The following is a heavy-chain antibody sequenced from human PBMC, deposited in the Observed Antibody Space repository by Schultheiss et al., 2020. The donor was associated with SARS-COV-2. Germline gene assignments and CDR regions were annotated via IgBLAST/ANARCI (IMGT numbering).Heavy chain of an antibody. D-gene: IGHD3-10*01. CDR2: ISTGGFTI. CDR3: ARDGAGFGLDV. J-gene: IGHJ6*02. CDR1: GFSFSSYE. Sequence: GGSLRLSCAASGFSFSSYEMTWVRQAPGKGLEWVSYISTGGFTIYYADFVKGRFTISRDDAKNSLYLQMNSLRAEDTAVYYCARDGAGFGLDVWGQGTTVTVSS. V-gene: IGHV3-48*03.